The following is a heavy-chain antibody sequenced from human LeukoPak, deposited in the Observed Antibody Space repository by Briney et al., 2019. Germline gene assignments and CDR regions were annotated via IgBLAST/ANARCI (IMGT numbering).Heavy chain of an antibody. J-gene: IGHJ4*02. CDR1: GFTFSSYA. CDR3: AKDAVAGTYYFDY. V-gene: IGHV3-23*01. CDR2: IRGSGGST. D-gene: IGHD6-19*01. Sequence: GGSLRLSCAASGFTFSSYAMSWVRQAPGKGLEWVSTIRGSGGSTHYADPVKGRFTISRDNSKNTLYLQMNSLRAEDTAVYYCAKDAVAGTYYFDYWGQGTLVTVSS.